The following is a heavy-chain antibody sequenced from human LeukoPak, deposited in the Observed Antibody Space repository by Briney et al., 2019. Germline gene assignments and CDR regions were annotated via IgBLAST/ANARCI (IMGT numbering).Heavy chain of an antibody. CDR2: INPSGGST. CDR3: ATSSGWFEGFDP. V-gene: IGHV1-46*01. Sequence: ASVKVSCKASGYTFTSYYMHWVPQAPGQGREWMGIINPSGGSTSYAKKFQGRVTRTRDTSTSTVYMELSSLKSEDTAVYYCATSSGWFEGFDPWGQGTLVTVSS. CDR1: GYTFTSYY. D-gene: IGHD6-19*01. J-gene: IGHJ5*02.